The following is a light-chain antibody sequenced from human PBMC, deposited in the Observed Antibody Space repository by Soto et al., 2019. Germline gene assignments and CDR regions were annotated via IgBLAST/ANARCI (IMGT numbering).Light chain of an antibody. V-gene: IGKV1-27*01. CDR3: QKYNSVPYT. CDR1: QDISDY. CDR2: AAS. J-gene: IGKJ4*01. Sequence: DTQMTQSPSSLSAAVGDRVSITCRASQDISDYLAWYQQKPRKVPKLLIYAASTLQSGVPSRFSGGRSGTDFTLTISSLQPEDVAAYYCQKYNSVPYTFGGGTKVEIK.